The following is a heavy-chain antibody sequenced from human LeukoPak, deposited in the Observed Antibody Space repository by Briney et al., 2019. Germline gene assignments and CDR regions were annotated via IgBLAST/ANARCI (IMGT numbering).Heavy chain of an antibody. Sequence: SETLSLTCTVSGYSISSGYYWGWIRQPPGKGLEWIGSIYHSGSTYYNPSLKSRVTISVDTSKNQFSLKLSSVTAADTAVYYCARDPTGYGSGSYYLNWFDPWGQGTLVTVS. D-gene: IGHD3-10*01. V-gene: IGHV4-38-2*02. CDR2: IYHSGST. J-gene: IGHJ5*02. CDR1: GYSISSGYY. CDR3: ARDPTGYGSGSYYLNWFDP.